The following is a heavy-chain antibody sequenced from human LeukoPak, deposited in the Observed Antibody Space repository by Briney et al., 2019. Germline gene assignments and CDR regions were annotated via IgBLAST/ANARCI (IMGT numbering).Heavy chain of an antibody. CDR2: INHSGST. CDR1: GGSFSGYY. J-gene: IGHJ4*02. D-gene: IGHD6-13*01. CDR3: ARDKAAGVMDY. Sequence: SETLSLTCAVYGGSFSGYYWSWIRQPPGKGLEWIGEINHSGSTNYNPSPKSRVTISVDTSKNQSSLKLTSVTAADTAVYYCARDKAAGVMDYWGQGTLVTVSS. V-gene: IGHV4-34*01.